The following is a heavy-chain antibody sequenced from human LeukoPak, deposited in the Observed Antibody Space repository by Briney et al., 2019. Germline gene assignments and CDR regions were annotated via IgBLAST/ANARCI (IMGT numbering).Heavy chain of an antibody. J-gene: IGHJ4*02. CDR1: GFTFSDYY. D-gene: IGHD3-22*01. CDR2: ISSSGSTI. CDR3: ARDRTSDYYFDY. V-gene: IGHV3-11*01. Sequence: GGSLRLSCGASGFTFSDYYMSWIRQAPGKGLEWVSYISSSGSTIYYADSVKGRFTISRDNAKNSLYLQMNSLRAEDTSVYYCARDRTSDYYFDYWGQGTLVTVSS.